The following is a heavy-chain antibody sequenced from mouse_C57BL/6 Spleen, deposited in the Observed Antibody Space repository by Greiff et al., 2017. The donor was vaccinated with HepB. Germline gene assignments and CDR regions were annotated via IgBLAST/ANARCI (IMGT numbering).Heavy chain of an antibody. J-gene: IGHJ1*03. CDR1: GYSFTDYN. Sequence: VHVKQSGPELVKPGASVKISCKASGYSFTDYNMNWVKQSNGKSLEWIGVINPNYGTTSYNQKFKGKATLTVDQSSRTTYMQLNSLTSEDSAVYYCARDYDGYYHWYFDVWGTGTTVTVSS. CDR2: INPNYGTT. CDR3: ARDYDGYYHWYFDV. V-gene: IGHV1-39*01. D-gene: IGHD2-3*01.